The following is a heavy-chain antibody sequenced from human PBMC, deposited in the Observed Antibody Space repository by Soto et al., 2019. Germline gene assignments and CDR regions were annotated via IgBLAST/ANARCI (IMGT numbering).Heavy chain of an antibody. CDR1: GYTFTNYG. J-gene: IGHJ6*02. Sequence: ASVKVSCKASGYTFTNYGITWVRQAPGQGLEWMGWISDYNGNTYYGKKFQGRVTMTTDTSTRTAYMELKSLRSDDTAVYYCAREGYYSGSGSYSPPRYYGMDVWGQ. CDR2: ISDYNGNT. D-gene: IGHD3-10*01. CDR3: AREGYYSGSGSYSPPRYYGMDV. V-gene: IGHV1-18*01.